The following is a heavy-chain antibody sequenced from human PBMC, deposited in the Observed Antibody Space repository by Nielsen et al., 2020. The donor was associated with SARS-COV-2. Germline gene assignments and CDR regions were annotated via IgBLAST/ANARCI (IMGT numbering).Heavy chain of an antibody. J-gene: IGHJ3*02. CDR2: VDATSNYI. D-gene: IGHD3-10*01. V-gene: IGHV3-21*01. CDR3: ARRWYGSDSDREALDI. CDR1: GFTFSTYT. Sequence: GGSLRLSRVASGFTFSTYTMTWVRQAPGKGLEWVAAVDATSNYIYYADAVRGRFTISRDNAKSSLYLQMDSLRAEDTAVYYCARRWYGSDSDREALDIWGRGTMVTVSS.